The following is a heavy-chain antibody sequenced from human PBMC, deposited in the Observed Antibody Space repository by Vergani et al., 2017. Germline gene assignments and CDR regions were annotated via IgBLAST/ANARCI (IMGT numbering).Heavy chain of an antibody. Sequence: QVQLVESEGGVVQPGRSLTLSCVASGFTFSSHGMHWVRQAPGKGLEWVAVIWYDGSNKYYGDSVKGRFTISRDNSKNTLYLQMNSLRVEDTAVYYCARWGNEKRLDALGERALLTVSS. CDR1: GFTFSSHG. V-gene: IGHV3-33*01. D-gene: IGHD1-1*01. CDR2: IWYDGSNK. J-gene: IGHJ5*02. CDR3: ARWGNEKRLDA.